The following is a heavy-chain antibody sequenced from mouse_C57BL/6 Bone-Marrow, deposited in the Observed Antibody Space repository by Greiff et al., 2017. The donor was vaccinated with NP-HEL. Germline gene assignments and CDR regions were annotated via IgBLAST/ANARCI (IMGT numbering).Heavy chain of an antibody. CDR1: GYSFTSDY. J-gene: IGHJ1*03. Sequence: EVKLQESGPGLAKPSQTLSLTCSVTGYSFTSDYWNWIRQFPGNKLEYMGYISYSGSTYYNPSLKSRISITRDTSKIQYYLQLTSVTTEDTDTYYGARSETNWGGRWYIDVWGTGTTVTVSS. CDR2: ISYSGST. CDR3: ARSETNWGGRWYIDV. D-gene: IGHD4-1*01. V-gene: IGHV3-8*01.